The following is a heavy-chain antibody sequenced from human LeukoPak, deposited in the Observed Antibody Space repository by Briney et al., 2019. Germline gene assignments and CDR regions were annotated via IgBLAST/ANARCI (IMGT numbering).Heavy chain of an antibody. D-gene: IGHD1-26*01. CDR1: GFTFRSYA. CDR3: AKGTVGDTNVGDYFDY. J-gene: IGHJ4*02. CDR2: ISGRGGST. Sequence: PGGSLRLSCAASGFTFRSYAMSWVRQAPGKGREWVSAISGRGGSTYYADCVEGGFAISRDNSKNTLYLKMNSLRAEDTAVYYCAKGTVGDTNVGDYFDYWGQGTLVTVSS. V-gene: IGHV3-23*01.